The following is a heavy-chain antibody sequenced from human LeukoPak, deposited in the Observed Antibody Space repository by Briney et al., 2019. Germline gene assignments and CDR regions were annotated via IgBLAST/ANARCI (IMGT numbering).Heavy chain of an antibody. J-gene: IGHJ6*03. CDR1: GYSFTSYW. CDR2: IYPDDSDT. CDR3: ARLAFCTNAVCFSNYYYSMDV. V-gene: IGHV5-51*01. D-gene: IGHD2-8*01. Sequence: GESLKISCKGSGYSFTSYWTGWVRQMPGKGLEWMGIIYPDDSDTKYSPSFQGQVTISPDKSISTAYLQWSSLKASDTAMYYCARLAFCTNAVCFSNYYYSMDVWGRGTTVTVSS.